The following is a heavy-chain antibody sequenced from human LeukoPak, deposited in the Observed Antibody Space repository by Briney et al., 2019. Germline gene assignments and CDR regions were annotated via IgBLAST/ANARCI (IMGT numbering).Heavy chain of an antibody. CDR1: GGSISSSNW. CDR3: ARDGTGSGSYLGIDY. D-gene: IGHD1-26*01. Sequence: PSETLSLTCAVSGGSISSSNWWSWVRQPPGKGLEWIGEIYHSGSTNYNPSLKSRVTISVDKSKNQFSLKLSSVTAADTAVYYCARDGTGSGSYLGIDYWGQGTLVTVSS. J-gene: IGHJ4*02. CDR2: IYHSGST. V-gene: IGHV4-4*02.